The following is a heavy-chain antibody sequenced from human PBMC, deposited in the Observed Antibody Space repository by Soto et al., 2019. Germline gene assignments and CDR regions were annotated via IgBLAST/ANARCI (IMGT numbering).Heavy chain of an antibody. V-gene: IGHV3-33*08. CDR2: IWYDGSNK. J-gene: IGHJ6*02. Sequence: GGSLRLSCAASGFTFSSYSMSWVRQAPGKGLEWVAVIWYDGSNKYYADSVKGRFTISRDNSKNTLYLQMNSLRAEDTAVYYCAIVVWGSYRSSYGMDVWGQGTTVTVSS. CDR1: GFTFSSYS. D-gene: IGHD3-16*02. CDR3: AIVVWGSYRSSYGMDV.